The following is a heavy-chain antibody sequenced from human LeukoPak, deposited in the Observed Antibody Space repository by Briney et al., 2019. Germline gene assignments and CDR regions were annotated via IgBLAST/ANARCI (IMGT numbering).Heavy chain of an antibody. D-gene: IGHD2-2*02. CDR2: ISAYNGNT. J-gene: IGHJ3*02. V-gene: IGHV1-18*01. Sequence: GASVKVSCKASGGTFSSYAISWVRQAPEQGLEWMGWISAYNGNTNYAQKLQGRVTMTTDTSTSTAYMELRSLRSDDTAVYYCARDKYCSSTSCYNAFDIWGQGTMVTVSS. CDR3: ARDKYCSSTSCYNAFDI. CDR1: GGTFSSYA.